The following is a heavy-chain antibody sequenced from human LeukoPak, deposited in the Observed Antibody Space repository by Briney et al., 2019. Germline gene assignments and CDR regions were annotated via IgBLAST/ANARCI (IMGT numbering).Heavy chain of an antibody. J-gene: IGHJ4*02. V-gene: IGHV4-39*01. CDR1: GGSISSSSYY. D-gene: IGHD1-26*01. Sequence: SETLSLTCTVSGGSISSSSYYWGWIRQPPGKGLEWIGSIYYSGSTYHNPSLKSRVTISVDTSKNQFSLKLSSVTAADTAVYYCARQSGSSPWGYFDYWGQGTLVTVSS. CDR3: ARQSGSSPWGYFDY. CDR2: IYYSGST.